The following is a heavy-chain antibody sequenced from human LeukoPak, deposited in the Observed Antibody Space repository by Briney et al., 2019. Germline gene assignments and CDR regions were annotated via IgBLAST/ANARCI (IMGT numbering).Heavy chain of an antibody. CDR1: GFTFSTYR. D-gene: IGHD6-19*01. Sequence: GGSLRLSCAASGFTFSTYRMNWVRQAPGKGLEWVSCISSSSTYIYSADSMRGRFTISRDNAKNSLYLQMNSLRVEDTAVYYCARAVVAGTWYSGMDVWGRGTTVTVSS. CDR2: ISSSSTYI. CDR3: ARAVVAGTWYSGMDV. V-gene: IGHV3-21*01. J-gene: IGHJ6*02.